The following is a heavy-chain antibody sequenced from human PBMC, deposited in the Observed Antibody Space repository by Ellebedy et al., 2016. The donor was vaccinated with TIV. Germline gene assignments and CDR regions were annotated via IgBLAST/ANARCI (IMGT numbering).Heavy chain of an antibody. D-gene: IGHD3-10*01. V-gene: IGHV4-59*02. CDR1: SDSVSNFY. Sequence: GSLRLSCTVSSDSVSNFYWSWIRQPPGKGLEWIGYIYDYIGTTNYNPSLKSRVTISEDTSKNQFSLRLTSVTAADTAVYYCAGGSYTPYGMDVWGRGTTVIVSS. CDR3: AGGSYTPYGMDV. CDR2: IYDYIGTT. J-gene: IGHJ6*02.